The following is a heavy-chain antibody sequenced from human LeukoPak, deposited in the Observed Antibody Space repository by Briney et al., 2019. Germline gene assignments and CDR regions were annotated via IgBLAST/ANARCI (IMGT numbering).Heavy chain of an antibody. CDR1: GFTFSSYE. D-gene: IGHD5-12*01. Sequence: PGGSLRLSCAASGFTFSSYEMNWVRQAPGKGLEWVSYISSSGSTIYYADSAKSRFTISRDNAKNSLYLQMNSLRAEDTAVYYCARERGYSGYDYFIDSPSDYWGQGTLVTVSS. CDR3: ARERGYSGYDYFIDSPSDY. J-gene: IGHJ4*02. V-gene: IGHV3-48*03. CDR2: ISSSGSTI.